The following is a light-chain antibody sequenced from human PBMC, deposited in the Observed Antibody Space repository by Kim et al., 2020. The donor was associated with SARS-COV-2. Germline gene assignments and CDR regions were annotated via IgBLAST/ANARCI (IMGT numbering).Light chain of an antibody. V-gene: IGLV4-69*01. CDR2: LNSDGSH. CDR1: GGHSSYA. Sequence: QLVLTQSPSASASLGASVKLTCTLSGGHSSYAIAWHQQQPEKGPRYLMKLNSDGSHSKGDGIPDRFSGSSSGAERYLTISSLQSEDEADYYCQTWGSGMVFGGGTQLTVL. CDR3: QTWGSGMV. J-gene: IGLJ3*02.